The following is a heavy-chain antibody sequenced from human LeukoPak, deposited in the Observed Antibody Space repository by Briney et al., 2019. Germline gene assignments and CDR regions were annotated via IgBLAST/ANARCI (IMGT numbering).Heavy chain of an antibody. V-gene: IGHV3-48*03. Sequence: GGSLRLSCTASGFTFSTYEMNWVRQAPGKGLEWISYISGSGSSIFYADSLRGRFTVSRDNAKNSVYLQMNSLRAEDTAVYYCAREGGFGYDDAFDTWGHGTTVTVSS. CDR2: ISGSGSSI. D-gene: IGHD3-16*02. CDR1: GFTFSTYE. J-gene: IGHJ3*02. CDR3: AREGGFGYDDAFDT.